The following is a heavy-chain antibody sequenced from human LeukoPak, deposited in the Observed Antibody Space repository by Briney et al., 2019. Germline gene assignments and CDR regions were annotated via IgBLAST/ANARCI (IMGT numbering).Heavy chain of an antibody. CDR1: GYTFTSYG. V-gene: IGHV1-18*01. CDR3: ARAPIVGATTARGPFDY. Sequence: ASVKVSCKASGYTFTSYGISWVRQAPGQGLEWMGWISAYNGNTNYAQKLQGRVTMTTDTSTSTAYMELRSLRSDDTAVYYCARAPIVGATTARGPFDYWGQGTLVTVSS. D-gene: IGHD1-26*01. CDR2: ISAYNGNT. J-gene: IGHJ4*02.